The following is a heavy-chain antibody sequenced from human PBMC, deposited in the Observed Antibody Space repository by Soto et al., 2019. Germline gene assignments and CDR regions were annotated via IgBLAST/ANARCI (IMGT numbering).Heavy chain of an antibody. CDR1: GFTFSSYG. Sequence: QVQLVESGGGVVQPGRSLRLSCAASGFTFSSYGMHWVRQAPGKGLEWVAVISYDGTNNYYTESVKGRFTLSRDNSKNTLFLQMNSLRAEDTAVYFCAKGDCSGGSCYFSAFDIWGQGTMVTVSS. CDR3: AKGDCSGGSCYFSAFDI. CDR2: ISYDGTNN. V-gene: IGHV3-30*18. J-gene: IGHJ3*02. D-gene: IGHD2-15*01.